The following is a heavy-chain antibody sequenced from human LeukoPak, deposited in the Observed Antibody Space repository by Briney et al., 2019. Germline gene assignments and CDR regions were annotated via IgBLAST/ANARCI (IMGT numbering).Heavy chain of an antibody. CDR2: MNPNSGNT. CDR3: ARGTRGDILTGYSLGY. Sequence: GSVKVSCKASGYTFTSYDINWVRQATGQGLEWMGWMNPNSGNTVYAQKFQGRVPMTRNTSISIAYMEVSSLRSEDTAVYYCARGTRGDILTGYSLGYWGQGTLVTVSS. J-gene: IGHJ4*02. CDR1: GYTFTSYD. V-gene: IGHV1-8*01. D-gene: IGHD3-9*01.